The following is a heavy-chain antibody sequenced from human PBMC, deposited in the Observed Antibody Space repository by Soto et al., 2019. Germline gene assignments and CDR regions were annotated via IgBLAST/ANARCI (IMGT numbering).Heavy chain of an antibody. V-gene: IGHV4-34*01. J-gene: IGHJ5*02. CDR3: ASHPMVRGVTGRNWFDP. Sequence: QVQLQQWGAGLLKPSETLSLTCAVYGGSFSGYYWSWIRQPPGKGLEWIGEINHSGSTNYNPSLKSRVTISVDTSKNQFSLKLSSVTAADTAVYYCASHPMVRGVTGRNWFDPWGQGTLVTVSS. CDR1: GGSFSGYY. CDR2: INHSGST. D-gene: IGHD3-10*01.